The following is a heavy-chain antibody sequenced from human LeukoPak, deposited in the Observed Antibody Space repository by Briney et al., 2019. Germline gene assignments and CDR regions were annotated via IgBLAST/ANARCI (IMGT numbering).Heavy chain of an antibody. CDR1: GFTFSSYR. Sequence: GGSLRLSCAASGFTFSSYRMNWVRQAPGKGLEWVSYISSSSSTIYYADSVKGRFTISRDNAKNSLYLQMNSLRDEDTAVYYCASGDSSGYGHDHWGQGTLVTVSS. D-gene: IGHD3-22*01. J-gene: IGHJ5*02. CDR2: ISSSSSTI. V-gene: IGHV3-48*02. CDR3: ASGDSSGYGHDH.